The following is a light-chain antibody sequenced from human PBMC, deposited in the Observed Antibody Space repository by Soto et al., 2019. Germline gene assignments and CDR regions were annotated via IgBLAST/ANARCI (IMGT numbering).Light chain of an antibody. Sequence: DIQMTPSPSTLPASVGDRVTITCRASQSVSTWLAWYQQKPGKAPNLLIYDASSLESGVPSRFSGSGTETEFTLTISSLQPDDLATYYCQQYHTYGAFGQGTKVDIK. J-gene: IGKJ1*01. CDR2: DAS. V-gene: IGKV1-5*01. CDR1: QSVSTW. CDR3: QQYHTYGA.